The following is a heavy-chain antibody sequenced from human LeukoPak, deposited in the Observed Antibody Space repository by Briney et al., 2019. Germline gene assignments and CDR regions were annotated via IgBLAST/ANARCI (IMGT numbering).Heavy chain of an antibody. D-gene: IGHD3-3*01. CDR2: ISSSSSYI. V-gene: IGHV3-21*01. Sequence: PGGSLRLSCAASGFTFSSYSMNWVRQAPGKGLEWVSSISSSSSYIYYADSVKGRFTISRDNAKNSLYLQMNSLRAEDTAVYYCARARSDDSYYFDYWGQGTLVTVSS. CDR1: GFTFSSYS. J-gene: IGHJ4*02. CDR3: ARARSDDSYYFDY.